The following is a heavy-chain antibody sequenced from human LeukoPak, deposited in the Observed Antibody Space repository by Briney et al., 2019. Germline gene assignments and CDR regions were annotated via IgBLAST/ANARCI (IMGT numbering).Heavy chain of an antibody. D-gene: IGHD6-19*01. CDR2: ISYDGSNK. Sequence: GGSLRLSCAASGFTFSSFAMHWLRQAPGKGLEWVAVISYDGSNKYYADSVKGRFTISRDNSKNTLYLQMNSLRAEDTAVYYCARDYASGSGWYFDYWGRGTLVTVSS. V-gene: IGHV3-30*04. CDR3: ARDYASGSGWYFDY. J-gene: IGHJ4*02. CDR1: GFTFSSFA.